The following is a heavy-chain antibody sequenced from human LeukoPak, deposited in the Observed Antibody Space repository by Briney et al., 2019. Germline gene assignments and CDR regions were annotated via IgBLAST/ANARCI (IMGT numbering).Heavy chain of an antibody. J-gene: IGHJ5*02. D-gene: IGHD2-2*01. CDR3: ARVPLGGIVVVPAARENWFDP. CDR1: GGSISSYY. Sequence: SETLSLTCTVSGGSISSYYWSWIRQPPGKGLEWIGYIYYSGSTNYNPSLKSRVTISVDTSKNQFSLKLSSVTAADTAVYYCARVPLGGIVVVPAARENWFDPWGQGTLVTVSS. V-gene: IGHV4-59*01. CDR2: IYYSGST.